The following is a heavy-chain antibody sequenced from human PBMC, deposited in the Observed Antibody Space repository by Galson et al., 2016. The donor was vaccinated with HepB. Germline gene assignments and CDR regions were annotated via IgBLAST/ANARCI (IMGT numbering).Heavy chain of an antibody. V-gene: IGHV2-5*02. D-gene: IGHD3-3*01. Sequence: PALVKPTQTLTLTCTFSGFSLNTSGVIVAWVRQPPGKALEWLALIYWDDDKHYSPSLKSRLTITKDTSKNQAVLRMTNVDPVDTATYYCAHRRTTIFEVDNYWGQGTLVTVSS. CDR3: AHRRTTIFEVDNY. CDR2: IYWDDDK. J-gene: IGHJ4*02. CDR1: GFSLNTSGVI.